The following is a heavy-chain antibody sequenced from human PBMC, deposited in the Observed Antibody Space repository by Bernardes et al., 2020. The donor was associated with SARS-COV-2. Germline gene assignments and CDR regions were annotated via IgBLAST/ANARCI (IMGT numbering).Heavy chain of an antibody. D-gene: IGHD3-22*01. V-gene: IGHV3-48*02. CDR1: GFTFSSYI. J-gene: IGHJ3*02. Sequence: GGSLRLSCAASGFTFSSYIMNWVRQAPGKGLEWVSNIDSSSSNIHYADSVKGRFTISRDNAKNSLFLQMNSLRDEDTAVYYCARDGRSINMIVVLDDPFEIWGQGTMVTVSS. CDR3: ARDGRSINMIVVLDDPFEI. CDR2: IDSSSSNI.